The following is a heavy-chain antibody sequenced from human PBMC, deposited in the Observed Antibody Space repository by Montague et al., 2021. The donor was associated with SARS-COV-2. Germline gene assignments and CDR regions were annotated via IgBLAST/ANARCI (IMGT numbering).Heavy chain of an antibody. CDR2: IDWDDDK. V-gene: IGHV2-70*01. CDR3: ARPNYDILTGYYTVFDY. CDR1: GFSLSTSGMC. D-gene: IGHD3-9*01. J-gene: IGHJ4*02. Sequence: PALVKPTQTLALTCTFSGFSLSTSGMCVSRIRQPPGKALEWLALIDWDDDKYYSTSLKTRLTISKDTSKNQVVLTMTNMDPVDTATYYCARPNYDILTGYYTVFDYWGQGTLVTVSS.